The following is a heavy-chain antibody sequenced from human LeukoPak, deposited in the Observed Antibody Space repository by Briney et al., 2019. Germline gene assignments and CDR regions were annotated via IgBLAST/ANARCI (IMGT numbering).Heavy chain of an antibody. CDR1: RFTFRSYG. D-gene: IGHD1-7*01. CDR2: IWYDGTKK. CDR3: AKEGITGAMYNWFDP. Sequence: PGRSRRLSCAASRFTFRSYGMHWVRQAPGKGLEWVAAIWYDGTKKYNEDSVKGRFTISRDNSQEALYLQMNSLRAEDTAVYYCAKEGITGAMYNWFDPWGPGTLVTVSS. J-gene: IGHJ5*02. V-gene: IGHV3-33*06.